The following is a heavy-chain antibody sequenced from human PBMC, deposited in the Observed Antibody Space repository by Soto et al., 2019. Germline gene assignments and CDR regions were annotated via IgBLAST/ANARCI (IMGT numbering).Heavy chain of an antibody. V-gene: IGHV4-39*01. CDR3: ARRELTEGMDV. CDR2: IYYSGST. Sequence: SETLSLTCTVSGGSISSSSYYWGWIRQPPGKGLEWIGSIYYSGSTYYNPSLKSRVTISVDTSKNQFSLKLSSVTAADTAVYYCARRELTEGMDVWGQGTTVTVSS. CDR1: GGSISSSSYY. D-gene: IGHD1-7*01. J-gene: IGHJ6*02.